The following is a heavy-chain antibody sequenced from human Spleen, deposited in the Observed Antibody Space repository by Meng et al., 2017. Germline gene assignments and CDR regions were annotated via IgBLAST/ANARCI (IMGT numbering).Heavy chain of an antibody. CDR2: ISYDGSNS. CDR1: GLTFSNYA. J-gene: IGHJ4*02. CDR3: ARDRGSSWNVFDY. D-gene: IGHD6-13*01. Sequence: QVHASVSGGAGVQPGRALALSFAASGLTFSNYAMYCVRQAPGKGLEWVAIISYDGSNSDYADSVKGRFTISRDNAKNTLYLQMNSLRAEDTAVYYCARDRGSSWNVFDYWGQGTLVTVSS. V-gene: IGHV3-30*07.